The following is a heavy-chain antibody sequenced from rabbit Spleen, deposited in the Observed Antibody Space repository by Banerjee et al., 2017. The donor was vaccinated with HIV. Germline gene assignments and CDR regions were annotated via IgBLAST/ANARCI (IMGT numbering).Heavy chain of an antibody. CDR1: GFTFSSGYD. D-gene: IGHD4-1*01. CDR3: VREVAAKFSL. J-gene: IGHJ4*01. V-gene: IGHV1S40*01. Sequence: QSLEESGGGLVQPEGSLTLTCTASGFTFSSGYDMCWVRQAPGKGLEWIGYIDPIFGVSYYATWVNSRFTISSHDAQNTLYLQLSSLTAADTATYFCVREVAAKFSLWGPGTLVTVS. CDR2: IDPIFGVS.